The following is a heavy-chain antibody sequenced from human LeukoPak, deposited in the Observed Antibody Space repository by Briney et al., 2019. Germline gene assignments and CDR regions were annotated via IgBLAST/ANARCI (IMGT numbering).Heavy chain of an antibody. Sequence: PGGSLRLSCAASGFTFSSYGMSWVRQAPGKGLEWVSAISGSGGSTYYADSVKGRFTISRDNSKNTLYLQMNSLRAEDTAVYYCARGRHRVYYYSYMDVWGKGTTVTVSS. CDR2: ISGSGGST. J-gene: IGHJ6*03. CDR3: ARGRHRVYYYSYMDV. CDR1: GFTFSSYG. V-gene: IGHV3-23*01.